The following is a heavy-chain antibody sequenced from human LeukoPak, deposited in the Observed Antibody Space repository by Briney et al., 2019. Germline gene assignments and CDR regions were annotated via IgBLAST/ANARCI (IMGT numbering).Heavy chain of an antibody. CDR2: INPSGGST. V-gene: IGHV1-46*01. J-gene: IGHJ4*02. CDR3: ARDRNYYYDSSGYREPDYYFDY. CDR1: GYTFTSYY. Sequence: GASVKVSRKASGYTFTSYYMHWVRQAPGQGLEWMGIINPSGGSTSYAQKFQGRVTMTRDTSTSTVYMELSSLRSEDTAVYHCARDRNYYYDSSGYREPDYYFDYWGQGTLVTASS. D-gene: IGHD3-22*01.